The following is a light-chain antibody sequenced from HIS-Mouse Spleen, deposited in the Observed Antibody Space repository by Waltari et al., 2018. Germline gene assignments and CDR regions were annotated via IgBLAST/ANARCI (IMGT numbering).Light chain of an antibody. V-gene: IGLV2-23*01. CDR2: EGS. CDR1: SSDVGSYNL. J-gene: IGLJ3*02. CDR3: CSYAGSSTPLRV. Sequence: QSALTQPASVSGSPGQSITISCTGTSSDVGSYNLVSWYQQHPGKAPNLMIYEGSKRPSGVSNRFSGSKSGNTASLTISGLQAEDEADYYCCSYAGSSTPLRVFGGGTKLTVL.